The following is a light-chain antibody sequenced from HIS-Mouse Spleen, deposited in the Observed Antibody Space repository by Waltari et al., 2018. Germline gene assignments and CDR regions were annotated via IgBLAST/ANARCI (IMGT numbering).Light chain of an antibody. Sequence: QTVVTQEPSFSVSPGGTVTLTCGLSSGSVSTSYYPSWYQQNPGQAPRTLIYSTNTRSSGVPDRFSGSILGNKAALTITGAQADDESDYYCVLYMGSGISWVFGGGTKLTVL. CDR2: STN. J-gene: IGLJ3*02. CDR3: VLYMGSGISWV. V-gene: IGLV8-61*01. CDR1: SGSVSTSYY.